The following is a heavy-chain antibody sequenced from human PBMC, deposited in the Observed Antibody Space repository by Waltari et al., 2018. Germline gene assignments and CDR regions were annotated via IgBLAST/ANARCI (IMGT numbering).Heavy chain of an antibody. CDR1: GYTFTSYD. D-gene: IGHD3-10*01. CDR2: MNPNRVNT. J-gene: IGHJ4*02. V-gene: IGHV1-8*01. Sequence: QVQLVQSGAEVKKPGASVKVSCKASGYTFTSYDINWVRQATGQGLEWMGWMNPNRVNTCYAKKCQGRVTMTRNTSLTTANMELSSLRSEDTAVYYCARGGLRVRGAAGYWGQGTLVTVSS. CDR3: ARGGLRVRGAAGY.